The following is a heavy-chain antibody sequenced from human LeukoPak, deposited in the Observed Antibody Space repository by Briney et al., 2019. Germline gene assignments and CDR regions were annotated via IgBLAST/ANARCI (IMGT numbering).Heavy chain of an antibody. D-gene: IGHD6-25*01. CDR2: MNPISGNT. CDR1: GYTFSNND. V-gene: IGHV1-8*03. J-gene: IGHJ4*02. Sequence: GASVKVSCKASGYTFSNNDINWVRQATGQGLEWTGWMNPISGNTGFAQKFQGRVTITRITSISTAYMEMSSLRSDDTAVYYCVRGAKCSGADCDSTKEYVYYFDYWGQGTLVTVSS. CDR3: VRGAKCSGADCDSTKEYVYYFDY.